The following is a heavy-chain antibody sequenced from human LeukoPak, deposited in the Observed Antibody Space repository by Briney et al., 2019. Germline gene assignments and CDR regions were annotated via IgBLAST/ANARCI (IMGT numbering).Heavy chain of an antibody. V-gene: IGHV3-30-3*01. Sequence: GGSLRLSCAASGFTFSSYAMHLGRQAPGKGLEWVAVISYDGSNKYYANSVKGRFTISRDNSKNTLYLQMNGLRAEDTAVYYCAKDPTHRITIFGVVQNWFDPWGQGTLVTVSS. CDR3: AKDPTHRITIFGVVQNWFDP. CDR1: GFTFSSYA. D-gene: IGHD3-3*01. J-gene: IGHJ5*02. CDR2: ISYDGSNK.